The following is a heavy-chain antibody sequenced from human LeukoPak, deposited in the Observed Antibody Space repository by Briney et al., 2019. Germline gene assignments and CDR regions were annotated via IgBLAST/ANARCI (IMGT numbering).Heavy chain of an antibody. V-gene: IGHV4-34*01. D-gene: IGHD3-10*01. Sequence: NPSETLSLTCAVYGGSFSGYYWSWIRQPPGKGLEWIGEINHSGSTNYNPSLKSRVTISVDTSKNQFSLKLSSVTAADTAVYYCAREGTGRTFSPSGQGTLVTVSS. CDR3: AREGTGRTFSP. CDR2: INHSGST. J-gene: IGHJ5*02. CDR1: GGSFSGYY.